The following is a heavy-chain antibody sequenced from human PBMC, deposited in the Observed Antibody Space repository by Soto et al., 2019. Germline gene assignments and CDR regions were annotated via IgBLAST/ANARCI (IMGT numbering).Heavy chain of an antibody. CDR1: GFTFSSYS. CDR2: ISSNGGTT. V-gene: IGHV3-64*01. Sequence: EVQLVESGGGLVQPGGSLRLSCAASGFTFSSYSMHWVRQAPGKRLEYVSAISSNGGTTSYANSVKGRFTISRDNSKNMLYLQMGSLRAEDMAVYYCGGYSGDGIWSWGQGTLVTVSS. J-gene: IGHJ5*02. CDR3: GGYSGDGIWS. D-gene: IGHD1-26*01.